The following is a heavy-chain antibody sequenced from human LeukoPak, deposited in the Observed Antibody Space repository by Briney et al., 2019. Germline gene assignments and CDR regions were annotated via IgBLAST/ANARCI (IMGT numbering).Heavy chain of an antibody. CDR2: IIPIFGTA. V-gene: IGHV1-69*01. CDR1: GGTFSSYA. CDR3: ARESCSGGSCYKGVYYCGMDV. D-gene: IGHD2-15*01. Sequence: SVKVSCKASGGTFSSYAISWVRQAPGQGLEWMGGIIPIFGTANYAQKFQGRVTITADESTSTAYMELSSLRSEDTAVYYCARESCSGGSCYKGVYYCGMDVWGQGTTVTVSS. J-gene: IGHJ6*02.